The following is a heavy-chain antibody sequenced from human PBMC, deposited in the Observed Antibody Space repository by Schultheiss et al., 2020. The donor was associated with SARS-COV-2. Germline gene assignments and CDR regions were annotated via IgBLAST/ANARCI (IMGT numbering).Heavy chain of an antibody. J-gene: IGHJ6*02. CDR1: GYTFTSYD. CDR2: MNPNSGGT. CDR3: AREKIRSGHYYYYGMDV. V-gene: IGHV1-2*02. D-gene: IGHD3-3*01. Sequence: ASVKVSCKASGYTFTSYDINWVRQATGQGLEWMGWMNPNSGGTNYAQKFQGRVTMTRDTSISTAYMELSRLRSDDTAVYYCAREKIRSGHYYYYGMDVWGQGTTVTVSS.